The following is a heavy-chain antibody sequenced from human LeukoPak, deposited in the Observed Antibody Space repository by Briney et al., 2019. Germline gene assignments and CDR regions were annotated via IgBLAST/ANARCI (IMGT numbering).Heavy chain of an antibody. D-gene: IGHD3-3*01. V-gene: IGHV3-23*01. J-gene: IGHJ4*02. CDR2: ISASGDST. CDR3: AKGSGLLEWLSHTHFDY. CDR1: GFTFSSHA. Sequence: GGSLRLSYAASGFTFSSHAMSWVRQAPGEGLEWVSAISASGDSTYYADSVKGRFTISRDNYKNTLYLQMNSLRAEDRAVYYCAKGSGLLEWLSHTHFDYWGQGTLVTVSS.